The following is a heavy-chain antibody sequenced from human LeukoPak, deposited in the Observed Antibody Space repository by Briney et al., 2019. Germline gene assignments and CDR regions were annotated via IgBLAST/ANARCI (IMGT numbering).Heavy chain of an antibody. CDR1: GFTFSSYS. V-gene: IGHV3-21*01. CDR2: ISSSSSYI. CDR3: ARGKITYDILTGYYTWFDP. D-gene: IGHD3-9*01. J-gene: IGHJ5*02. Sequence: GGSLRLSCAASGFTFSSYSMNWVRQAPGKGLEWVSSISSSSSYIYYADSVKGRFTISRDNAKNSLYLQMNSLRAEDTAVYYCARGKITYDILTGYYTWFDPWGQGTLVTVSS.